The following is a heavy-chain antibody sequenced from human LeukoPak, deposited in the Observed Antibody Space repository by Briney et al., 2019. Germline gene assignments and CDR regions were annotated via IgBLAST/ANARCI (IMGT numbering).Heavy chain of an antibody. Sequence: SETLSLTCTVSGYSISSGYYWGWIRQPPGKGLEWIGSIYHGGSTYYNPSLKSRVTISVDTSKNQFSLKLSSVTAADTAVYYCARDRYYYGSGSYYNVGFDYWGQGTLVTVSS. D-gene: IGHD3-10*01. V-gene: IGHV4-38-2*02. CDR1: GYSISSGYY. CDR2: IYHGGST. CDR3: ARDRYYYGSGSYYNVGFDY. J-gene: IGHJ4*02.